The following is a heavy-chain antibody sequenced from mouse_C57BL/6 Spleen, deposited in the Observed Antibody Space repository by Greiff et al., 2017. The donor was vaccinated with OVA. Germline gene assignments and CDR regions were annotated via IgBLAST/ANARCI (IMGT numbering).Heavy chain of an antibody. CDR3: ARSGGNYEAWFAY. D-gene: IGHD2-1*01. Sequence: EVKLVESGPVLVKPGASVKMSCKASGYTFTDYYMNWVKQSHGKSLEWIGVINPYNGGTSYNQKFKGKATLTVDKSSSTAYMELNSLTSEDSAVYYCARSGGNYEAWFAYWGQGTLVTVSA. J-gene: IGHJ3*01. V-gene: IGHV1-19*01. CDR1: GYTFTDYY. CDR2: INPYNGGT.